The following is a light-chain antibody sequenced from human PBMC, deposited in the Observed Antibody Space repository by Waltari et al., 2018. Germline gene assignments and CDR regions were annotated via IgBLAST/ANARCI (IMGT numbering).Light chain of an antibody. CDR1: QSISSY. J-gene: IGKJ3*01. CDR2: AAS. V-gene: IGKV1-39*01. Sequence: DIQMTQSPSSLSASVGDRVTITCRASQSISSYLNWYQQKPGKAPKLLIYAASSLQSGVRSRFSGSGCGRDVTVSMSRLEREDFGSYYWEESYRSAPLTFGPGTKVDIK. CDR3: EESYRSAPLT.